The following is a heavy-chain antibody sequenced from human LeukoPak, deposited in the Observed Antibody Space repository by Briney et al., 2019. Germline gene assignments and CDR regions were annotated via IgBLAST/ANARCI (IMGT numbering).Heavy chain of an antibody. V-gene: IGHV5-51*01. CDR2: TYPGDSDT. Sequence: GESLKISCKGSGYSFTSYWIGWVRQMPGKGLEWMGITYPGDSDTRYSPSFQGQVTISADKSISTAYLQWSSLKASDTAMYYCARHLKGLVGATPTSWFDPWGQGTLVTVSS. CDR1: GYSFTSYW. J-gene: IGHJ5*02. CDR3: ARHLKGLVGATPTSWFDP. D-gene: IGHD1-26*01.